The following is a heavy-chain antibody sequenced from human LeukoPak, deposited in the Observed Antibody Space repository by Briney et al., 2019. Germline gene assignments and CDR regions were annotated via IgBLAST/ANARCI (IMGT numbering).Heavy chain of an antibody. V-gene: IGHV3-23*01. J-gene: IGHJ4*02. CDR2: ISGSGGNT. CDR1: GFTFSSYA. Sequence: PGGSLRLSCAASGFTFSSYAMGWVRQAPGKGLEWVSIISGSGGNTYYADSVKGRFTISRDSSKNTLYLQMNSLRAEDTAIYYCAKIPSSWYYFDYWGQGTLVTVSS. D-gene: IGHD6-13*01. CDR3: AKIPSSWYYFDY.